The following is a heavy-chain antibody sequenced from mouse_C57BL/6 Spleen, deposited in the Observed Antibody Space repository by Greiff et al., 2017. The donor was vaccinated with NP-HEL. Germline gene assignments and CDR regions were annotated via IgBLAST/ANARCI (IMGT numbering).Heavy chain of an antibody. J-gene: IGHJ3*01. CDR3: ARDQGGSPFAY. D-gene: IGHD1-1*01. V-gene: IGHV3-6*01. CDR2: ISYDGSN. CDR1: GYSITSGYY. Sequence: ESGPGLVKPSQSLSLTCSVTGYSITSGYYWNWIRQFPGNKLEWMGYISYDGSNNYNPSLKNRISITRDTSKNQFFLKLNSVTTEDTATYYWARDQGGSPFAYWGQGTLVTVSA.